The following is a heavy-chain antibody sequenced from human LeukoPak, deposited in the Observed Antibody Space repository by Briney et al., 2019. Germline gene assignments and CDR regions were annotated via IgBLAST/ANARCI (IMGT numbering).Heavy chain of an antibody. V-gene: IGHV5-51*01. CDR3: ARGYCSSTSCQHVYSFFDY. CDR2: IIPGDSDT. D-gene: IGHD2-2*01. Sequence: GESLKISCKGSGYSFTSYWIGWVRQMPGKGLEWMGIIIPGDSDTRYSPSFQGQVTIAADKSISTAYLQWSSLKASDTAMYYCARGYCSSTSCQHVYSFFDYWGQGTLVTVSS. CDR1: GYSFTSYW. J-gene: IGHJ4*02.